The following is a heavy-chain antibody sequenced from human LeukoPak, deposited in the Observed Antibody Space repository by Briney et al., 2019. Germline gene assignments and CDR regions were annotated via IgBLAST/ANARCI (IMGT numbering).Heavy chain of an antibody. CDR1: GFPFSRYG. V-gene: IGHV3-48*01. D-gene: IGHD4-17*01. Sequence: GALRLFCAASGFPFSRYGMNWVRQAPGTGPEWVSDISSTGNTFYYADSVRGRFTVSRDNGQNSLSLQMNSLRVEDTAVYYCARDRDDYGDPDAFDMWGQGTMVTVSS. CDR3: ARDRDDYGDPDAFDM. CDR2: ISSTGNTF. J-gene: IGHJ3*02.